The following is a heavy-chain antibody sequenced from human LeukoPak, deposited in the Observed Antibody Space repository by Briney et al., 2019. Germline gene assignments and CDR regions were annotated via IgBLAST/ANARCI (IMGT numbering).Heavy chain of an antibody. J-gene: IGHJ3*02. CDR2: IIPIFGTA. D-gene: IGHD1-26*01. CDR3: ARESVGVSVGATAFDI. Sequence: GASVKVSCKASGGTFSSYAISWVRQATGQGLEWMGGIIPIFGTANYAQKFQGRVTITTDESTSTAYMELSSLRSEDTAVYYCARESVGVSVGATAFDIWGQGTMVTDSS. CDR1: GGTFSSYA. V-gene: IGHV1-69*05.